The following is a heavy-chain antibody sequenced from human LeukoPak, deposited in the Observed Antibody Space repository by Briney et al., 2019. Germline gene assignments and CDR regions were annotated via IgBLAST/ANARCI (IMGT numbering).Heavy chain of an antibody. J-gene: IGHJ4*02. CDR2: ISYDGGSK. D-gene: IGHD1-26*01. Sequence: GGSLRLSCTASGFTFSSYAMNWVRQAPGKGLNWVAVISYDGGSKYYADSVKGRFTISRDNSQSTLYLQVNSLRTDDTAIYYCARGSFTTIGLFDYWGQGTLATVSS. CDR3: ARGSFTTIGLFDY. V-gene: IGHV3-30-3*01. CDR1: GFTFSSYA.